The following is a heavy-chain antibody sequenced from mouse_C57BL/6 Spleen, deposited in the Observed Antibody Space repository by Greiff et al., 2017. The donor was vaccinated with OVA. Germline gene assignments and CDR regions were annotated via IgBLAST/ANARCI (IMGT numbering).Heavy chain of an antibody. CDR3: AYYGSSPAWFAY. CDR2: IHPNSGST. CDR1: GYTFTSYW. V-gene: IGHV1-64*01. Sequence: VQLQQPGAELVKPGASVKLSCKASGYTFTSYWMHWVKQRPGQGLEWIGMIHPNSGSTNYNEKFKSKATLTVDKSSSTAYMQLSSLTSEYSAVYSCAYYGSSPAWFAYWGQGTLVTVSA. D-gene: IGHD1-1*01. J-gene: IGHJ3*01.